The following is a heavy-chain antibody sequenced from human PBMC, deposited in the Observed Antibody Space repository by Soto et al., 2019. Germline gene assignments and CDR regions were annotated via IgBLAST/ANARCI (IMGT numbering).Heavy chain of an antibody. D-gene: IGHD2-15*01. Sequence: GGSLRLSCAASGFTFSSYAMSWVRQAPGKGLEWVSAISGSGGSTYYADSVKGRFTISRDNSKKTLYLQMNSLRAEDTAVYYCAKEEAQLVVVAATQDDAFDIWGQGTMVTVSS. V-gene: IGHV3-23*01. CDR2: ISGSGGST. CDR3: AKEEAQLVVVAATQDDAFDI. CDR1: GFTFSSYA. J-gene: IGHJ3*02.